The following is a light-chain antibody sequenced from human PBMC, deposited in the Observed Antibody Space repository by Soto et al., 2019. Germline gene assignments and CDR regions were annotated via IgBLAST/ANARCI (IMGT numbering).Light chain of an antibody. CDR3: QQYGISPWT. J-gene: IGKJ1*01. V-gene: IGKV3-20*01. CDR2: AAS. Sequence: IVLSQSPGTLALSPGDSAPLSCRATHNIATTYLAWHQQKPGQPPRLLIYAASSWPTGIPDRFSGRGSGTDFTLTISGLQPEDFAVYYCQQYGISPWTFGRGTKVDIK. CDR1: HNIATTY.